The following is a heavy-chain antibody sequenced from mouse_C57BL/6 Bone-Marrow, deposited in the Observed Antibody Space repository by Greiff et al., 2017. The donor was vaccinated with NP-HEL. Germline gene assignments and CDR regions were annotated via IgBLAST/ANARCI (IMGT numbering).Heavy chain of an antibody. V-gene: IGHV1-69*01. D-gene: IGHD2-3*01. CDR3: ARSGGIDDGYLAWFAY. CDR2: IDPSDSYT. Sequence: QVQLQQPGAELVMPGASVKLSCKASGYTFTSYWMHWVKQRPGQGLEWIGEIDPSDSYTNYNQKFKGKSTLTVDKSSSTAYMQLSSLTSEDSAVYYCARSGGIDDGYLAWFAYWGQGTLVTVSA. CDR1: GYTFTSYW. J-gene: IGHJ3*01.